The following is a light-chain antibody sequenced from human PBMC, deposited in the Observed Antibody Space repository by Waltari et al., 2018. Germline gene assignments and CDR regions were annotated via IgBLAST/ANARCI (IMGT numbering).Light chain of an antibody. CDR1: QSISSY. Sequence: DFQMTQSPSSLSASVGDTVTIPCRASQSISSYLNWYQQKPGKAPKLLIYAASTLQSGVPSRFSGSGSGTDFTLTISSLQPEDFATYYCQQSYSTPRTFGQGTKVEIK. J-gene: IGKJ1*01. CDR3: QQSYSTPRT. CDR2: AAS. V-gene: IGKV1-39*01.